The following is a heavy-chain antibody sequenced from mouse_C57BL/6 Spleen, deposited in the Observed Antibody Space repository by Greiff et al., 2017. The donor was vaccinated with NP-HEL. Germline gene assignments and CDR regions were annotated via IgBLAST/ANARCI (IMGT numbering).Heavy chain of an antibody. CDR3: ARPDCDCSGKGY. Sequence: VKLMESGPELVRPGVSVKISCKGSGYTFTDYAMHWVKQSHAKSLEWIGVISTCYGAASYNQKFKDKATMTVDKSSSTAYMELARLTSEDSAVYDVARPDCDCSGKGYWGQGTTLTVSS. D-gene: IGHD2-4*01. CDR1: GYTFTDYA. CDR2: ISTCYGAA. V-gene: IGHV1-67*01. J-gene: IGHJ2*01.